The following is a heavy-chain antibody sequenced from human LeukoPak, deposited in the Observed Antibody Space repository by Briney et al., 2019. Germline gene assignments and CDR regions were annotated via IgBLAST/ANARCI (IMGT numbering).Heavy chain of an antibody. CDR1: GYTFTSYG. CDR3: AKDLGSSWYREDDY. CDR2: ISAYNGNT. D-gene: IGHD6-13*01. V-gene: IGHV1-18*01. Sequence: GASVKVSCKASGYTFTSYGISWVRQAPGQGLEWMGWISAYNGNTNYAQKLQGRVTMTTDTSTSTAYMELRSLRAEDTAVYYCAKDLGSSWYREDDYWGQGTLVTVSS. J-gene: IGHJ4*02.